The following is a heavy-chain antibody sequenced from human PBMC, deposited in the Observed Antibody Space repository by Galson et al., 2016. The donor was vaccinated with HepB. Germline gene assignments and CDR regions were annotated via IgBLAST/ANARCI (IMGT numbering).Heavy chain of an antibody. CDR2: IIPIFGTA. V-gene: IGHV1-69*13. D-gene: IGHD4-23*01. CDR3: ARGTHLRWTRDYSYYGMDV. Sequence: SVKVSCKASGGTFSNNAFSWVRQAPGLGLEWMGGIIPIFGTADYAQKFKGRVTITADESTNTAYMEVSSLRSEDTAIYYCARGTHLRWTRDYSYYGMDVWGPGTTVTVSS. J-gene: IGHJ6*02. CDR1: GGTFSNNA.